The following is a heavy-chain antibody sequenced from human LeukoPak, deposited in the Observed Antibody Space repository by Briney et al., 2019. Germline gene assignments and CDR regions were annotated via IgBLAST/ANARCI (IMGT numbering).Heavy chain of an antibody. CDR1: GFTFRTYT. Sequence: PGGSLRLSCAASGFTFRTYTMNWVRQAPGKGLEWVSSISSSGNSMYYADSVKGRFTISRDNAMNSLYLQMNSLRAEDTAVYYCARGPGMTGSFDYWGQGTLVTVSS. CDR3: ARGPGMTGSFDY. D-gene: IGHD3-9*01. J-gene: IGHJ4*02. V-gene: IGHV3-21*01. CDR2: ISSSGNSM.